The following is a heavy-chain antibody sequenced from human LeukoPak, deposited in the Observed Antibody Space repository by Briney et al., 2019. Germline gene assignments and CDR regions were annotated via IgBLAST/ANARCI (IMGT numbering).Heavy chain of an antibody. J-gene: IGHJ4*02. V-gene: IGHV3-23*01. Sequence: GGSLRLSCAASGFTFSSYAMSWVRQAPGKGLEWVAAISGSGGSTYYADSVKGRFTISRDNSKNTLYLQMNSLRAEDTAVYYCAKVMPLYQLQWGLYDYWGQGTLVTVSS. CDR3: AKVMPLYQLQWGLYDY. CDR1: GFTFSSYA. D-gene: IGHD2-2*01. CDR2: ISGSGGST.